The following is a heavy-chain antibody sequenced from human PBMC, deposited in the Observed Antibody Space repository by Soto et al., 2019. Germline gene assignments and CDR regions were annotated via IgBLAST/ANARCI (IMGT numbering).Heavy chain of an antibody. CDR2: ISYDASNK. CDR3: ARGYSSSSAAFDY. J-gene: IGHJ4*02. Sequence: GGSLRLSCAASEFTFSDYIRNWVRQAPGKGLEWVAIISYDASNKYYTDSVKGRFTISRDNSKNTLYLQMNSLRTEDTAVYFCARGYSSSSAAFDYWGQGAQVTVSS. D-gene: IGHD6-13*01. CDR1: EFTFSDYI. V-gene: IGHV3-30-3*01.